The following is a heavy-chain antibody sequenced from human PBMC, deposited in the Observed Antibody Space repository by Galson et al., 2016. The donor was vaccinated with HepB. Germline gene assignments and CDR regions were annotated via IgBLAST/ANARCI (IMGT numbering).Heavy chain of an antibody. CDR3: GRQSSIMEDIDS. D-gene: IGHD3-16*01. J-gene: IGHJ4*02. Sequence: QSGAEVKKSGESLKISCKGSGYSFTSYWIAWVRQMPGKGLEWMGIIYAGNSETRYSPSFQGQVTISADKSIDTAYLQWSSLKASDAAMYYCGRQSSIMEDIDSWGLGTLVTVAS. CDR2: IYAGNSET. V-gene: IGHV5-51*01. CDR1: GYSFTSYW.